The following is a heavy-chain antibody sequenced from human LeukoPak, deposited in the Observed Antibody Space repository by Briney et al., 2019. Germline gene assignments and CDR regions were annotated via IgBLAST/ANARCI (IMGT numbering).Heavy chain of an antibody. J-gene: IGHJ4*02. V-gene: IGHV3-23*01. CDR3: AKDFDDSSGYYYNY. CDR2: ISGSGGST. CDR1: GFTFSSYA. D-gene: IGHD3-22*01. Sequence: GGSLRLSCAASGFTFSSYAMSWVRQAPGKGLEWVSAISGSGGSTYYADSVKGRFTISRDNSKNTLYLQMNSLGAEDTAVYYCAKDFDDSSGYYYNYWGQGTLVTVSS.